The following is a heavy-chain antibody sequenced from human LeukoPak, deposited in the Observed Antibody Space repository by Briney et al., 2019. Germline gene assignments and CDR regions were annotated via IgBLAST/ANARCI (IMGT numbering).Heavy chain of an antibody. CDR3: TLYGDYEAY. Sequence: GGSLRLSCAASGFTFSGSAMHWVRQASGKGLEWVGRIRSKANSHATAYAASVKGRFTISRDDSKNTAYPQMNSLKTEDTAVYYCTLYGDYEAYWGQGTLVTVSS. CDR1: GFTFSGSA. CDR2: IRSKANSHAT. D-gene: IGHD4-17*01. J-gene: IGHJ4*02. V-gene: IGHV3-73*01.